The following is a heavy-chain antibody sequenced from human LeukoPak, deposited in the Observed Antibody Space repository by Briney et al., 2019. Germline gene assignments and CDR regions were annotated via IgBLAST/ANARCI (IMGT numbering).Heavy chain of an antibody. CDR3: ASRTDYNGDY. CDR2: INHSGST. CDR1: GGSFSGYY. Sequence: PSETLSLTCAVYGGSFSGYYWSWIRQPPGKGLEWIGEINHSGSTNYNPSLKSRVTISVDTSENQFSLKLSSVTAADTAVYYCASRTDYNGDYWGQGTLVTVSS. D-gene: IGHD4-11*01. J-gene: IGHJ4*02. V-gene: IGHV4-34*01.